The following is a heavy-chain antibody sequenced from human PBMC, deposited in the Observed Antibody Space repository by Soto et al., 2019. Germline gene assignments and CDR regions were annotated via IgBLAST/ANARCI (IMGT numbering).Heavy chain of an antibody. Sequence: PSETLSLTCTVSGGSISGGGYYWNWIRQHPGKGLEWIGYIYYSGSTYYNPSLKSRVTISVDTSKNQFSLKLSSVTAADTAAYYCARDSGYCYYGMDVWGEGTTVTVSS. V-gene: IGHV4-31*03. CDR3: ARDSGYCYYGMDV. D-gene: IGHD3-10*01. CDR2: IYYSGST. CDR1: GGSISGGGYY. J-gene: IGHJ6*04.